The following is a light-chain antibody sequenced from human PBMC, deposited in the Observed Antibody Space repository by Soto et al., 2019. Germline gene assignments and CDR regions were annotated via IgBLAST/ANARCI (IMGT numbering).Light chain of an antibody. CDR2: DAS. CDR3: QQYGSSSWT. V-gene: IGKV3-20*01. CDR1: QSVFSSY. J-gene: IGKJ1*01. Sequence: EIVLTQSAGTLSLSPGERATLSCRASQSVFSSYLAWYQKKPGQAPRLLIYDASNRATGIPARFSGSGSGTDFTLTISRLEPEDFAVYYCQQYGSSSWTFGQGTKVDIK.